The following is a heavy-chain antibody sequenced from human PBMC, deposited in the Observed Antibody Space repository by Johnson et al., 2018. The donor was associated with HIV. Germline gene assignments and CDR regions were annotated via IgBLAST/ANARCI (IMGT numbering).Heavy chain of an antibody. CDR1: GFTFSSYA. V-gene: IGHV3-30*04. J-gene: IGHJ3*02. CDR3: AQEKFEWELGAFDI. CDR2: ISYDGSNK. Sequence: QVQLVESGGGVVQPGGSLRLSCAASGFTFSSYAMHWVRQAPGKGLEWVAVISYDGSNKYYADSVKGRFPISRDNSKNTLYLQMNSLRAEDTAVYYCAQEKFEWELGAFDIWGQGTMVTVSS. D-gene: IGHD1-26*01.